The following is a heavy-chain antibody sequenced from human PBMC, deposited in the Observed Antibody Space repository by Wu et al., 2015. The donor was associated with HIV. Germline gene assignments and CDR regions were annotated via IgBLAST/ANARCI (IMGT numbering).Heavy chain of an antibody. V-gene: IGHV1-2*02. CDR2: IIPIFGTA. Sequence: QVQLVQSGAEVKKPGASVKVSCRTSGYTFSVYYLHWVRQAPGQGLEWMGGIIPIFGTANYAQKFQGRVTMTRDTTTSTFYMELSSLRSDDTAVYYCATRIGGTMEAFNMWGQGTLVTVSS. CDR3: ATRIGGTMEAFNM. J-gene: IGHJ3*02. D-gene: IGHD2/OR15-2a*01. CDR1: GYTFSVYY.